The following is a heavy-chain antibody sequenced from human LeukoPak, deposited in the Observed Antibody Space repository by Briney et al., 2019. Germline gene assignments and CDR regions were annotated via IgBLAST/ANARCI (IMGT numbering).Heavy chain of an antibody. J-gene: IGHJ4*02. CDR2: ISGSGENT. CDR3: GKDRPNYYHSSGHYYRQNGDY. CDR1: GFSSSSYA. V-gene: IGHV3-23*01. Sequence: GGSLRLSCGASGFSSSSYAMSWVRQAPGKGLEWVSSISGSGENTYYTDSVKGRFTISRDNFKSTLYLQMNSLRAEDTAVYYCGKDRPNYYHSSGHYYRQNGDYWGQGTLVTVSS. D-gene: IGHD3-22*01.